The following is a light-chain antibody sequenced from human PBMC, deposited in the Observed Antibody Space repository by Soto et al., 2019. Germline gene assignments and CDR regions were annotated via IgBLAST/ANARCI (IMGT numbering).Light chain of an antibody. J-gene: IGLJ2*01. CDR2: EVH. V-gene: IGLV2-8*01. CDR1: SSDVGGYKY. CDR3: SSYGGTNNLL. Sequence: QSALTQPPSASGSPGQSVTISCTGTSSDVGGYKYVSWYQQHPGKAPKLMIFEVHKRPSGVPDRSSGSKSGNTASLTVSGLQAEDEADYYCSSYGGTNNLLFGGGTQLTVL.